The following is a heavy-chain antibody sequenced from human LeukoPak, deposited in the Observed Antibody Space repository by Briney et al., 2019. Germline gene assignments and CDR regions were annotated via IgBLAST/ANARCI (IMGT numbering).Heavy chain of an antibody. V-gene: IGHV1-69*05. J-gene: IGHJ4*02. CDR2: IIPIFGTA. CDR1: GGTFSSYA. Sequence: SVKVSCKASGGTFSSYAISWVRQAPGQGLEWMGGIIPIFGTANYAQKFQGRVTITTDESTSTAYLQWSSLKASDTAMYYCARLPEGGGYYFDYWGQGTLVTVSS. CDR3: ARLPEGGGYYFDY. D-gene: IGHD4-23*01.